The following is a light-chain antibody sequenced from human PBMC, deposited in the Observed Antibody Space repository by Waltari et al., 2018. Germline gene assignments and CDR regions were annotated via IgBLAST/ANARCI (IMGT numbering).Light chain of an antibody. CDR1: QTILYRSNNKNY. J-gene: IGKJ1*01. V-gene: IGKV4-1*01. Sequence: DIVMTQSPDSLAVSLGERATINCKSSQTILYRSNNKNYLAWYQKKQGQPPKLLIYWASTRESGVPDRFGGSGSGTHFTLTINSLQAEDVAVYYCQQYYNTPWTFGQGTKVEIK. CDR3: QQYYNTPWT. CDR2: WAS.